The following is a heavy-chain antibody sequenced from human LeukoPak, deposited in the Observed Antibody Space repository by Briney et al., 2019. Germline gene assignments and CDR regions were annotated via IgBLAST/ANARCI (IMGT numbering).Heavy chain of an antibody. CDR3: ARVMYSSGWYGYYYYMDV. D-gene: IGHD6-19*01. CDR1: GGSISSHY. Sequence: SETLSLTCTVSGGSISSHYWSWIRQPPGKGLEWIGYIYYSGSTNYNPSLKSRVTISVDTSKNQFSLKLSSVTGADTAVYYCARVMYSSGWYGYYYYMDVWGKGTTVTVSS. CDR2: IYYSGST. V-gene: IGHV4-59*11. J-gene: IGHJ6*03.